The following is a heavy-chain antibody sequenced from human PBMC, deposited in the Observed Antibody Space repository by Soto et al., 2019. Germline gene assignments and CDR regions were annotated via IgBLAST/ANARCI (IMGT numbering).Heavy chain of an antibody. CDR2: IYDSGST. J-gene: IGHJ4*01. Sequence: SETLSLTCTVSGDSISNSYFSWIRQPPGRGLEWIGYIYDSGSTTYNPSLDNRVTISVDTSKNQFSLKLSSVTAADTAVYYCVMSAYISTPPDYWGHGTLVTVSS. V-gene: IGHV4-59*01. CDR3: VMSAYISTPPDY. CDR1: GDSISNSY. D-gene: IGHD3-16*01.